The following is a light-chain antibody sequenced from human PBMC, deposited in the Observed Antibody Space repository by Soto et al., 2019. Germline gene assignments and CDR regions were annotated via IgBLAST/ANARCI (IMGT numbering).Light chain of an antibody. CDR2: GAS. V-gene: IGKV3-15*01. CDR1: QSVGSN. J-gene: IGKJ3*01. CDR3: QQYANLPLT. Sequence: ERVMTQSPANLSVSPGERATLSCRASQSVGSNLAWYQQKPGQAPRLLILGASSRATGVPARFSGSGSGTEFTLTINSLQSEDFAVYFCQQYANLPLTFGPGTKVDIK.